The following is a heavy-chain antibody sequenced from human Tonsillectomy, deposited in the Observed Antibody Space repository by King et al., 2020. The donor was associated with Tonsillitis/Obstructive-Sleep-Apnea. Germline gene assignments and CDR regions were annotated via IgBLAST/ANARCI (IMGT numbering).Heavy chain of an antibody. V-gene: IGHV3-74*01. Sequence: VQLVESGGGLVQPGGSLRLSCAASGFTFSSYWMHWVRQAPGKGLVWVSRINSDGSSTSYADSVKGRFTISRDNAKNTLYLQMNSLRAEDTAVYYCARNYCDFWSGYYFYYYYGMDVWGQGTTVTVSS. CDR1: GFTFSSYW. CDR2: INSDGSST. J-gene: IGHJ6*02. D-gene: IGHD3-3*01. CDR3: ARNYCDFWSGYYFYYYYGMDV.